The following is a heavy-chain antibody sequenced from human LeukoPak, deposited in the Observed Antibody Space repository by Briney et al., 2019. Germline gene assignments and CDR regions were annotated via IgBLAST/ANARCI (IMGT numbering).Heavy chain of an antibody. CDR3: ARLGDYYGSGSYRWLWGTDDDYYYYGMDV. V-gene: IGHV4-39*07. Sequence: PSETLSLTCTVSGGSISSSSYYWGWIRQPPGKGLEWIGSIYYSGSTYYNPSLKSRVTISVDTSKNQFSLKLSSVTAADTAVYYCARLGDYYGSGSYRWLWGTDDDYYYYGMDVWGQGTTVTVSS. CDR1: GGSISSSSYY. J-gene: IGHJ6*02. CDR2: IYYSGST. D-gene: IGHD3-10*01.